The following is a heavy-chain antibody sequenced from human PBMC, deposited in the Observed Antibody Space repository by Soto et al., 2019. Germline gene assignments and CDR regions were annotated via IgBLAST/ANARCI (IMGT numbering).Heavy chain of an antibody. CDR3: ARDATILTRAMDV. Sequence: SETLTLTCNVSGATISGNYWSWIRQTAGKGLEWIGRISSSGSTNYNPSLKGRVTMSIDTSEKQFSLNLRYVTAADTAVYYCARDATILTRAMDVWGQGTTVTVSS. D-gene: IGHD3-3*01. CDR2: ISSSGST. CDR1: GATISGNY. V-gene: IGHV4-4*07. J-gene: IGHJ6*02.